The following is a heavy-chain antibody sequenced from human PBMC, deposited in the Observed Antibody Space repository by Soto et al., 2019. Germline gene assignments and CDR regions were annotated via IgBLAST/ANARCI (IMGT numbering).Heavy chain of an antibody. CDR1: GYSLSSGCY. CDR2: IYHSGST. CDR3: AREFYYGSRPSSKYSHS. V-gene: IGHV4-38-2*02. Sequence: PSETLSLTCAVSGYSLSSGCYWGWVRQPPGKGLEWIGTIYHSGSTYYNPSLKSRVTISVDTSQNQFSLKMGSVTAADTAVYYCAREFYYGSRPSSKYSHSSGPAPLLTVSS. J-gene: IGHJ4*02. D-gene: IGHD3-10*01.